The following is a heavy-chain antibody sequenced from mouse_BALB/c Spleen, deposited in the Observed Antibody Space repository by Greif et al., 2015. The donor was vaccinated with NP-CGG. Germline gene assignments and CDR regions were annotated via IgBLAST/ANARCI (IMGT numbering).Heavy chain of an antibody. D-gene: IGHD2-4*01. CDR2: ISTYYGDA. V-gene: IGHV1S137*01. CDR3: ARGVYDYDVAAMDY. CDR1: GYTFTDYA. Sequence: QVQLQQSGAELVRPGVSVKISCKGSGYTFTDYAMHWVKQSHAKSLEWIGVISTYYGDASYNQKFKGKATMTVDKSSSTAYMELARLTSEDSAIYYCARGVYDYDVAAMDYWGQGTSVTVSS. J-gene: IGHJ4*01.